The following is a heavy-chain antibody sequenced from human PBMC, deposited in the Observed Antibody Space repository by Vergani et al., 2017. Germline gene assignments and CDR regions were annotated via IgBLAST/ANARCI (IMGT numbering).Heavy chain of an antibody. CDR1: GYAFTNYG. J-gene: IGHJ4*02. CDR3: SRADSMPWYFDY. CDR2: INAYNGDT. V-gene: IGHV1-18*04. Sequence: QVQLVQSGAVLKKPGASVKISCKASGYAFTNYGVAWVRQAPGQRLEWVAWINAYNGDTRFAQNFQGRVKMTTATSTSTAYLELRSLRSDDTAFYYCSRADSMPWYFDYWGQGTLVTVSS. D-gene: IGHD3-22*01.